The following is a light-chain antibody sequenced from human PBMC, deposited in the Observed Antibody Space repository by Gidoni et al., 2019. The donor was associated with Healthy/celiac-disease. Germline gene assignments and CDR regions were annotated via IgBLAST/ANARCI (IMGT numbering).Light chain of an antibody. CDR1: QSVSSSY. J-gene: IGKJ5*01. CDR3: RQYGSSPIT. Sequence: EIVLTQSPGTLSLSPGERATLSCRASQSVSSSYLAWYQQQPGQAPRLLIYGASSRATGIPDRFSGRGSGTDFSLTISRLEHEDFAVYYCRQYGSSPITFGQGTRLEIK. CDR2: GAS. V-gene: IGKV3-20*01.